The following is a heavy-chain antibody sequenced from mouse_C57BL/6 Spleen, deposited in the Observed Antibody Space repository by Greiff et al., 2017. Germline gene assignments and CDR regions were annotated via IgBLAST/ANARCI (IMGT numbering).Heavy chain of an antibody. Sequence: EVQLVESGGGLVKPGGSLKLSCEASGFTFSDYGMHWVRPAPEKGLAWVAYISSGSSTIYYADKVKGRFTMSRDNAKNPLCLQLIRLRSVDTAMYDCARYYSRSYYYAMDYWGQGTLVTVSS. CDR1: GFTFSDYG. D-gene: IGHD1-1*01. V-gene: IGHV5-17*01. CDR3: ARYYSRSYYYAMDY. J-gene: IGHJ4*01. CDR2: ISSGSSTI.